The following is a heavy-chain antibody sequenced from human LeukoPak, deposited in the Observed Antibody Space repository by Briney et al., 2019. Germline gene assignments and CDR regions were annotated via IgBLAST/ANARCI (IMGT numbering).Heavy chain of an antibody. CDR3: AREDGRNWKHYFDN. D-gene: IGHD1-1*01. J-gene: IGHJ4*02. CDR2: IYGSGGT. Sequence: SETLSLTCTVSGGSISSYYWSWIRQPPGKGLEWIGFIYGSGGTNYNPSLKSRVTMSADTSKNQVSLKLSSVTAADTAVYYCAREDGRNWKHYFDNWGQGTLVTVSS. CDR1: GGSISSYY. V-gene: IGHV4-59*01.